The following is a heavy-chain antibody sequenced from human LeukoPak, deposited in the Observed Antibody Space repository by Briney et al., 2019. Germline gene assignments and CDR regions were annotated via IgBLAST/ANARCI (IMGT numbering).Heavy chain of an antibody. CDR2: ISSSGSNI. CDR1: GFTFSSYE. CDR3: ARDCGGQAAFEDWYFDL. J-gene: IGHJ2*01. Sequence: GGSLRLSCAASGFTFSSYEMNWVRQAPGKGLEWVSYISSSGSNIYYADSVKGRFTISRDNAKNSLYLQMNSLRAEDTAVYYCARDCGGQAAFEDWYFDLWGRGTLVTVSS. V-gene: IGHV3-48*03. D-gene: IGHD2-21*01.